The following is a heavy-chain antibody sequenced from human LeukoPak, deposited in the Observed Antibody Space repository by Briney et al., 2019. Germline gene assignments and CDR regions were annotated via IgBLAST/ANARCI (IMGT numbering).Heavy chain of an antibody. CDR3: AKGVEVGATNIAFEI. CDR1: GFTFSNYA. Sequence: GGSLRLSCAASGFTFSNYAVSSVRQAPGKGLEWVSAVSASGGNTYYVDSVKGRFTVSRDNSKNTLFLQMNSLTAEDTAVYYCAKGVEVGATNIAFEIWGQGTMVTVSS. CDR2: VSASGGNT. D-gene: IGHD1-26*01. V-gene: IGHV3-23*01. J-gene: IGHJ3*02.